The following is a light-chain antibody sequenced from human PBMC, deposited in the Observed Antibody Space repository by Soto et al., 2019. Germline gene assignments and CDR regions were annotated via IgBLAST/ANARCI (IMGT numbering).Light chain of an antibody. J-gene: IGLJ2*01. CDR3: AAWDDSLSRVV. CDR1: SSDIGNFYF. Sequence: QSALTQPASVSESPGQSITISSTGTSSDIGNFYFVSWNQEYPVKAPQFRIYEGSKRPSGVSNRFSGSKSGNTASLTISGLPAEDEADYFCAAWDDSLSRVVFGGGTQLTVL. V-gene: IGLV2-23*01. CDR2: EGS.